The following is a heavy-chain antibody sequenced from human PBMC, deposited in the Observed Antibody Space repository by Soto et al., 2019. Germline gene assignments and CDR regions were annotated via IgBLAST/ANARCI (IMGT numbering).Heavy chain of an antibody. D-gene: IGHD6-6*01. CDR1: GLTFRSYT. V-gene: IGHV3-21*01. CDR3: ASLVAAPSSFSSYYYGMDV. J-gene: IGHJ6*02. Sequence: GGSLRLSCAASGLTFRSYTMDWVRQAPGKGLEWVSSISSSSSDIYYADSVKGRFTVSRDNAKNSLYLQMNSLRAEDTAVYYCASLVAAPSSFSSYYYGMDVWGQGTTVTVSS. CDR2: ISSSSSDI.